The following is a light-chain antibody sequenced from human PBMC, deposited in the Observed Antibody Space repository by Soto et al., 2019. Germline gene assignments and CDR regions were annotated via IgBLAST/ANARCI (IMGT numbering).Light chain of an antibody. Sequence: IQMTQSPSSLSACVGDRVTITCRASQSISSYLNWYQQKPGKVPKLLIYAASSLQSGVPSRFSGSGSGTDFTLTISSLQPEDFATYYCQQSYSTPRTFGQGTK. CDR2: AAS. V-gene: IGKV1-39*01. CDR1: QSISSY. J-gene: IGKJ1*01. CDR3: QQSYSTPRT.